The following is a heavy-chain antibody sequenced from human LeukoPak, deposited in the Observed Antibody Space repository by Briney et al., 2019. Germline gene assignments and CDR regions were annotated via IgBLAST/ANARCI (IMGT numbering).Heavy chain of an antibody. CDR1: GFTFSSYA. Sequence: PGGSLRLSCAASGFTFSSYAMNWVRLSAGRGLEWVSAITDNGNTTYYADSVQGRFTISRDNSKSTLDLQMNSLGVEDTAVYYCATLRLSDHFDYWGLGTLVTVSS. D-gene: IGHD2-15*01. J-gene: IGHJ4*02. V-gene: IGHV3-23*05. CDR3: ATLRLSDHFDY. CDR2: ITDNGNTT.